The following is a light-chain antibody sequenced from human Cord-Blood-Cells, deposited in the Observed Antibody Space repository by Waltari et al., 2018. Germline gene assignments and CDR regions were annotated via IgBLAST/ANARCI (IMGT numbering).Light chain of an antibody. V-gene: IGKV1-39*01. J-gene: IGKJ3*01. CDR3: QQSYSTPFT. CDR1: QSISSY. Sequence: DIQMTQSPSSLSASVGDRVTITCRASQSISSYLNWYQQKPWKAPKLLIYAASSVQSGVPSRFSGSGSGTDFTLTISSLQPEDFATYYCQQSYSTPFTFGPGTKADIK. CDR2: AAS.